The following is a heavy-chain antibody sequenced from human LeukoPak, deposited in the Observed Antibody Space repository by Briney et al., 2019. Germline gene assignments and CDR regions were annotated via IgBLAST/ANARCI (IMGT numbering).Heavy chain of an antibody. D-gene: IGHD4-17*01. CDR3: ARDISDYGDNY. J-gene: IGHJ4*02. CDR2: IKQDGSEK. CDR1: GFTFSSYW. Sequence: GGSLRLSCAASGFTFSSYWLSWVRQAPGKGLEWVANIKQDGSEKYYVDSVKGRFTISRDNAKNSLYLQMDSLRAEDTAVYYCARDISDYGDNYWGQGTLVTVSS. V-gene: IGHV3-7*01.